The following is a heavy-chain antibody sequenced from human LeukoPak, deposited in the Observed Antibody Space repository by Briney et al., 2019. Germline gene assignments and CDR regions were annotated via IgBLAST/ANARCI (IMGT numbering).Heavy chain of an antibody. CDR3: ARVGVGGSFYY. CDR1: GFTFDDYA. J-gene: IGHJ4*02. Sequence: AGGSLRLSCAASGFTFDDYAMHWVRQAPGKGLEWVSGISWNSGSIGYADSVKGRFTISRDNAKNSLYLQMNSLRAEDTALYYCARVGVGGSFYYWGQGTLVTVSS. V-gene: IGHV3-9*01. D-gene: IGHD1-26*01. CDR2: ISWNSGSI.